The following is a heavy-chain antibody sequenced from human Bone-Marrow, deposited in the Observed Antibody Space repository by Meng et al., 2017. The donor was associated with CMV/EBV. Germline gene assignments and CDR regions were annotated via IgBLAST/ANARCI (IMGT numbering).Heavy chain of an antibody. D-gene: IGHD4-23*01. V-gene: IGHV4-39*07. CDR2: IYYSGST. CDR3: ARDNGGPYYYCGMDV. J-gene: IGHJ6*02. Sequence: GSLRLSCTVSGGSISSSSYYWGWIRQPPGKGLEWIGSIYYSGSTYYNPSLKSRVTISVDTSKNQFSLKLSSVTAADTAVYYCARDNGGPYYYCGMDVWGQGTTVTVSS. CDR1: GGSISSSSYY.